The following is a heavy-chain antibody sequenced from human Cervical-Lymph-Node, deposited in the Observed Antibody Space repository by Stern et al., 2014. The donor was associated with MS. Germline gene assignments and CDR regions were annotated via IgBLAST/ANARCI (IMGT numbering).Heavy chain of an antibody. Sequence: VQLVESGSELKKPGASVKVSCKASGYTFTTYGMNWVRQAPGQGLEWMGWINTNTGNPTYAQDVEGRFVFSLDTSVTTADLQIRSLKAEDTAVYYCARYAPMVTTDFDYWGQGTLVTVSS. D-gene: IGHD4-17*01. CDR3: ARYAPMVTTDFDY. CDR2: INTNTGNP. V-gene: IGHV7-4-1*02. CDR1: GYTFTTYG. J-gene: IGHJ4*02.